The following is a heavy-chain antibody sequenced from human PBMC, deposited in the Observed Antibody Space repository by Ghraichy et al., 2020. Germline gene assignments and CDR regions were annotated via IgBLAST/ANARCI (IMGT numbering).Heavy chain of an antibody. V-gene: IGHV4-39*01. D-gene: IGHD5-18*01. CDR2: IYYSGST. J-gene: IGHJ6*03. CDR1: GGSISSNTYY. CDR3: ARLADTTMAHYYYYMDV. Sequence: ETLSLTCTVSGGSISSNTYYWGWIRQPPGKGLEWIGSIYYSGSTYYNPSLKSRVTISVDTSKNQFSLKLSSVTAADTAVYYCARLADTTMAHYYYYMDVWGKGTTVTVSS.